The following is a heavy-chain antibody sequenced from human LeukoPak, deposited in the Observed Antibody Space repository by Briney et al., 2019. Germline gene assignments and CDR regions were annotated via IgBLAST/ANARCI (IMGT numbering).Heavy chain of an antibody. J-gene: IGHJ4*02. Sequence: SETLSLTCTVSGGSISSGGYYWSWLRQPPGKGLEWIGYIYHSGSTYYNPSLKTRVTISVDRSKNQFSLKLSSVTAADTAVYYCARVVRGYYYDSSGYYWVHYFDYWGQGTLVTVSS. CDR3: ARVVRGYYYDSSGYYWVHYFDY. V-gene: IGHV4-30-2*01. D-gene: IGHD3-22*01. CDR1: GGSISSGGYY. CDR2: IYHSGST.